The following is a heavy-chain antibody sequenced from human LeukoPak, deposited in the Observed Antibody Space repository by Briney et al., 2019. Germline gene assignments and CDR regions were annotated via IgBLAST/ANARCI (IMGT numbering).Heavy chain of an antibody. Sequence: GGSLRLSCAASGFTFNNAWMGWVRQAPGKGLEWVGRIKRKIDGGTTDCAPPVKGRFTISRDDSRDIVYLQMNSLKAEDTAVYYCITDEDCSSGACPRDYWGQGTLVTVSS. CDR1: GFTFNNAW. CDR2: IKRKIDGGTT. J-gene: IGHJ4*02. V-gene: IGHV3-15*05. D-gene: IGHD2-2*01. CDR3: ITDEDCSSGACPRDY.